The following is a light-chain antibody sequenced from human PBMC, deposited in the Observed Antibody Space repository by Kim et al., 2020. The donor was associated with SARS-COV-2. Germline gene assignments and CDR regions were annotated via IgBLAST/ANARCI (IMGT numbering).Light chain of an antibody. CDR2: GAS. CDR3: QQYSHWPPYT. Sequence: VSPGERVHLSCRASQSIDTNLAWYQQKPGQAPRLLIYGASTRATDIPARFSGSGSGTEFTLIISSLQSEDFAVYYCQQYSHWPPYTFGQGTKLEI. J-gene: IGKJ2*01. V-gene: IGKV3-15*01. CDR1: QSIDTN.